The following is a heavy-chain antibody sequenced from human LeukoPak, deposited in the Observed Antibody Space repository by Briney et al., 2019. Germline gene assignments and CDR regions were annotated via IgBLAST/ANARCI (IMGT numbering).Heavy chain of an antibody. CDR1: GYTFTSYG. D-gene: IGHD2-15*01. CDR3: ARAAGYCGGGSCPVNP. CDR2: ISAYNGNT. J-gene: IGHJ5*02. V-gene: IGHV1-18*01. Sequence: GASVKVSCKASGYTFTSYGISWVRQAPGQGLEWMGWISAYNGNTNYAQKLQGRVTMTTDTSTSTAYMELRSLRSDDTAVYYCARAAGYCGGGSCPVNPWGKGPLVTVSS.